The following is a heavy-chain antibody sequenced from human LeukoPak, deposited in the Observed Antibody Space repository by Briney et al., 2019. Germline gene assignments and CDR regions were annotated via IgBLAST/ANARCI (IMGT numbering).Heavy chain of an antibody. CDR3: ARQGGGRITIFGVVIPFDY. Sequence: PSETLSLTCAVSGYSISSGYYWGWIRQPPGEGLEWIGSIYRSGSTYYNPSLKSRVTISVDTSKNQFSLKLSSVTAADTAVYYCARQGGGRITIFGVVIPFDYWGQGTLVTVSS. CDR2: IYRSGST. V-gene: IGHV4-38-2*01. J-gene: IGHJ4*02. CDR1: GYSISSGYY. D-gene: IGHD3-3*01.